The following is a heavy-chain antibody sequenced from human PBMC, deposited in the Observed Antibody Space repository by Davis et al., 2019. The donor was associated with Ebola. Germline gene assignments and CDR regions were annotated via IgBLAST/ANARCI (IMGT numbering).Heavy chain of an antibody. CDR3: ATGYSRAPLLGY. Sequence: AASVKVSCKASGYTFTGYYMHWVRQAPGQGLEWMGWINPNSGGTNYAQKFQGWATMTRDTSISTAYMELSRLRSDDTAVYYCATGYSRAPLLGYWGQGTLVTVSS. D-gene: IGHD6-13*01. CDR2: INPNSGGT. V-gene: IGHV1-2*04. J-gene: IGHJ4*02. CDR1: GYTFTGYY.